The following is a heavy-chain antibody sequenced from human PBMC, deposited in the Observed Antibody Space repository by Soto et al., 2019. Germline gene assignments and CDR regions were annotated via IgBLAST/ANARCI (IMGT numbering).Heavy chain of an antibody. CDR3: ARGGDSGYGLYYYYYYYMDV. J-gene: IGHJ6*03. Sequence: KTPGASLKVSCKASGYTFTSYYMHWVRQAPEQGLEWMGIINPSGGSTSYAQKFQGRVTMTRDTSTSTVYMELSSLRSEDTAVYYCARGGDSGYGLYYYYYYYMDVWGKGTTVTVSS. CDR1: GYTFTSYY. V-gene: IGHV1-46*03. D-gene: IGHD5-12*01. CDR2: INPSGGST.